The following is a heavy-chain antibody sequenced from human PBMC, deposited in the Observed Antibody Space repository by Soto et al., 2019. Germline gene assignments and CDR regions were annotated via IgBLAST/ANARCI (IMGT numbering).Heavy chain of an antibody. Sequence: SGPTLVNPTQTLTLTCTLSGFSLTTDGAGVGWIRQPPGKALEWLALIYWDDDKRYSPSPRSRLTITKDTSKNQVVLTMTNVDPVDTATYYCAHRPLDYNSYAPYFDYWGQGTLVTVSS. V-gene: IGHV2-5*02. CDR1: GFSLTTDGAG. J-gene: IGHJ4*02. D-gene: IGHD4-4*01. CDR2: IYWDDDK. CDR3: AHRPLDYNSYAPYFDY.